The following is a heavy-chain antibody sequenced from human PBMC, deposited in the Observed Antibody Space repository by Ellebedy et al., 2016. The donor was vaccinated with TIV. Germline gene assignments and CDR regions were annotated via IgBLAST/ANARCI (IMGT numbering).Heavy chain of an antibody. D-gene: IGHD3-22*01. CDR3: ARGSDYYDNSGHSLVDY. V-gene: IGHV3-74*01. Sequence: GESLKISXAASGFTFSSYWMHWVRQAPGKGLVWVSRINSDGSSTSYADSVKGRFTISRDNAKNTLYLQMNSLRAEDTAVYYCARGSDYYDNSGHSLVDYWGQGTLVTVSS. J-gene: IGHJ4*02. CDR1: GFTFSSYW. CDR2: INSDGSST.